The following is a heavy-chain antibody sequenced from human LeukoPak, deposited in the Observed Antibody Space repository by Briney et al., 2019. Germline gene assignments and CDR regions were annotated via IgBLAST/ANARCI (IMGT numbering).Heavy chain of an antibody. CDR3: AYRIDSSSWTNWFDP. Sequence: SGPTLVKPTQTLTLTCTFSGFSLSTSGVGVGWIRQPPGKALEWLALIYWNDDKRYSPSLKSRLTITKDTSKNQVVLTMTNMDPVDTATYYCAYRIDSSSWTNWFDPWGQGTLVTVSS. J-gene: IGHJ5*02. CDR2: IYWNDDK. V-gene: IGHV2-5*01. CDR1: GFSLSTSGVG. D-gene: IGHD6-13*01.